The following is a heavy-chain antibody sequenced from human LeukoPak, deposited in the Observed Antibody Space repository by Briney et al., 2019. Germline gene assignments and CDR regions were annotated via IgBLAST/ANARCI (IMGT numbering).Heavy chain of an antibody. J-gene: IGHJ3*02. V-gene: IGHV1-69*13. CDR2: IIPIFGTA. CDR3: AREGWILTGRQGAFDI. CDR1: GGTFSSYA. Sequence: WASVNVSCKSSGGTFSSYAVSWVRQAPGQGLEWVGGIIPIFGTANYAQKFQGRVTITADESTSTAYMELRSLRSDDTAVYYCAREGWILTGRQGAFDIWGQGTMVTVSS. D-gene: IGHD3-9*01.